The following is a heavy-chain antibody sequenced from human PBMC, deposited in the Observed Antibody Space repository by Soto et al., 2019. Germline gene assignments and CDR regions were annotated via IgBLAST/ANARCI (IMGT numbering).Heavy chain of an antibody. D-gene: IGHD2-2*01. CDR2: IDPRDSYT. Sequence: EVQLVQSGAEVKKPGESQRISCTGFGYTFTTFWISWVRQMPGRGLEWMGRIDPRDSYTKYSPSFEGHVTISADKSTRTAYLQWGSLKASDTAMYYCARLYCSSSTCDSWFDPWGQGTLVTVSS. CDR3: ARLYCSSSTCDSWFDP. V-gene: IGHV5-10-1*03. CDR1: GYTFTTFW. J-gene: IGHJ5*02.